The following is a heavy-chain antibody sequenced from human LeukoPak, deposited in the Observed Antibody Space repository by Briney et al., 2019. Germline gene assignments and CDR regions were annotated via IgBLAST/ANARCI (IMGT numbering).Heavy chain of an antibody. CDR2: IRYDGSNK. CDR1: GFTVSSNY. D-gene: IGHD1-26*01. Sequence: GGSLRLSCAASGFTVSSNYMSWVRQAPGKGLEWVAFIRYDGSNKYYADSVKGRFTISRDNSKNTLYLQMNSLRAEDTAVYYCAKDRGSYDWGQGTLVTVSS. V-gene: IGHV3-30*02. CDR3: AKDRGSYD. J-gene: IGHJ4*02.